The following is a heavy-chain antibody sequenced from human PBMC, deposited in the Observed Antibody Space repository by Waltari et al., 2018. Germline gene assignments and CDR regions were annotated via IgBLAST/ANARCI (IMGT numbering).Heavy chain of an antibody. CDR3: AREATHSYYYFLDV. CDR2: IKPNSGVT. Sequence: QVQLVQSGAEVTKPGASVTVSCEASGYTFTGRYLHWVRQAPGQGLEWMGRIKPNSGVTDYAQKFQDRVTMTRDTSSSTAYMELSGLRSDDTAVYYCAREATHSYYYFLDVWGKGTTVTVSS. V-gene: IGHV1-2*06. CDR1: GYTFTGRY. J-gene: IGHJ6*03.